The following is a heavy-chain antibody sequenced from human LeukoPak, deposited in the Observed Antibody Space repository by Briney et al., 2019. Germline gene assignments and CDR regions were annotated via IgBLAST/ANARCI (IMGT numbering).Heavy chain of an antibody. CDR2: FDPEDGET. Sequence: ASVKVSCKVSGYTLTELSMHWVRQAPGKGLEWMGGFDPEDGETIYAQKFQGRVTMTEDTSTDSAHMELSSLRSEDTAVYYCATDPSVAGRFDYWGQGTLVTVSS. CDR1: GYTLTELS. CDR3: ATDPSVAGRFDY. J-gene: IGHJ4*02. V-gene: IGHV1-24*01. D-gene: IGHD6-19*01.